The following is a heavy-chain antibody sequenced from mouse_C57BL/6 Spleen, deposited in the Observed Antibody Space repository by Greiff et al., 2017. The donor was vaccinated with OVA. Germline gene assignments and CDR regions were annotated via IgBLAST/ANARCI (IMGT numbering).Heavy chain of an antibody. D-gene: IGHD4-1*01. CDR1: GFTFSDYG. CDR3: ARETGTWFAY. J-gene: IGHJ3*01. V-gene: IGHV5-17*01. CDR2: ISSGSSTT. Sequence: EVKLVESGGGLVKPGGSLKLSCAASGFTFSDYGMQWVRQAPEKGLEWVAYISSGSSTTYYADTVKGRFTISRDNAKNTLFLQMTSLRSEDTAVYYCARETGTWFAYWGQGTLVTVSA.